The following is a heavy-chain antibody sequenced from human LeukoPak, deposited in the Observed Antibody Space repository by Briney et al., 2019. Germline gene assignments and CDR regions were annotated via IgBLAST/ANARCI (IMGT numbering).Heavy chain of an antibody. J-gene: IGHJ6*03. CDR3: ARASYSSSWPYYYYYMDV. V-gene: IGHV4-39*07. D-gene: IGHD6-13*01. CDR2: IYYSGST. CDR1: GGSITSSSYY. Sequence: SETLSLTCTVSGGSITSSSYYWGWIRQPPGKGLEWIGSIYYSGSTYYNPSLKSRVTISVDTSKNQFSLKLSSVTAADTAVYYCARASYSSSWPYYYYYMDVWGKGTTVTVSS.